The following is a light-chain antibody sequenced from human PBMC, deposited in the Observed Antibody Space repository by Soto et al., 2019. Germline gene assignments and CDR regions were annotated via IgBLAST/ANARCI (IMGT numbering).Light chain of an antibody. Sequence: DIQMTQSSSSLSTSEGDRVSLPFRASQSISRYLNWYQQTKGKPPKLLIYAASSLQRGVPSRFSGSGSGTDFTLTISSLQPEDFKTYYCQQNYNNLITFGQGTRLEIK. V-gene: IGKV1-39*01. CDR3: QQNYNNLIT. CDR2: AAS. J-gene: IGKJ5*01. CDR1: QSISRY.